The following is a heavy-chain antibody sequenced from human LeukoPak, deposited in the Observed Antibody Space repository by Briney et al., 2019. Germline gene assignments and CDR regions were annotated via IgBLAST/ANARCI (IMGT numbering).Heavy chain of an antibody. J-gene: IGHJ5*02. D-gene: IGHD3-9*01. CDR1: GGSISSYY. V-gene: IGHV4-59*12. CDR3: ARVHFDWLPNWFDP. CDR2: IYYSGST. Sequence: SETLSLTCTVSGGSISSYYWSWIRQPPGKGLEWIGYIYYSGSTNYNPSLKSRVTISVDTSKNQFSLKLSSVTAADTAVYYCARVHFDWLPNWFDPWGQGTLVTVSS.